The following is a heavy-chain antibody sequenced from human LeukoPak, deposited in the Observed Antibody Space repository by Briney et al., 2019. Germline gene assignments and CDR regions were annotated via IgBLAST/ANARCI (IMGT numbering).Heavy chain of an antibody. CDR1: GFTFGTMP. J-gene: IGHJ3*02. V-gene: IGHV3-23*01. D-gene: IGHD6-13*01. Sequence: GGSWGFSLQALGFTFGTMPMGGSRRPQGQGRDWFSSISDSGGNTYYADSVKGRFTISRDNSKNTLYLQMNSLRAEDTAFYYCVKEGSTWYDALDIWGQGTIVTISS. CDR3: VKEGSTWYDALDI. CDR2: ISDSGGNT.